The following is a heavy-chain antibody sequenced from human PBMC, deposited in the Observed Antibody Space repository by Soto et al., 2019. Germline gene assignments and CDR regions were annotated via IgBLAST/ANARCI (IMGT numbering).Heavy chain of an antibody. J-gene: IGHJ6*02. CDR3: TTDSSSWAYYYYYGMDV. CDR2: SKSKTDDGTT. Sequence: GGSLRLSCTVSGFTFSNAWMTWVRQAPGKGLEWVGRSKSKTDDGTTDYAAPVKGRFTISRDDSRNTLYLQMNSLKTEDTAVYYCTTDSSSWAYYYYYGMDVWGQGTTVTVSS. CDR1: GFTFSNAW. D-gene: IGHD2-2*01. V-gene: IGHV3-15*01.